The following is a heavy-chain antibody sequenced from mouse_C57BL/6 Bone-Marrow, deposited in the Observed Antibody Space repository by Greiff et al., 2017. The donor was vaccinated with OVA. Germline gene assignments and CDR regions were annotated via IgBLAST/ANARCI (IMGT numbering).Heavy chain of an antibody. D-gene: IGHD1-1*01. CDR1: GYAFSSYW. V-gene: IGHV1-80*01. Sequence: VQLQQSGAELVKPGASVKISCKASGYAFSSYWMNWVKQRPGKGLEWIGQIYPGDGDTNYNGKFKGKATLTADKSSSTAYMQLSSLTSEDSAVYFCARAYYPSSFAYWGQGTLVTVSS. J-gene: IGHJ3*01. CDR2: IYPGDGDT. CDR3: ARAYYPSSFAY.